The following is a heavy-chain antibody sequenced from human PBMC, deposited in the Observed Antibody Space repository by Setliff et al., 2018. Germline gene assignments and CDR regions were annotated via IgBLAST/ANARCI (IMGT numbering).Heavy chain of an antibody. CDR2: FSGSNEYI. CDR1: GVVFRNYH. D-gene: IGHD5-12*01. J-gene: IGHJ4*02. Sequence: PGGSLRLSCVVSGVVFRNYHLNWVRQTPEKGLEWASSFSGSNEYIKYADSVKGRFTISRDSAENAVYLQMNNLSAEDTAVYYCAGSRAWIPIFDSWGQGILVTVSS. V-gene: IGHV3-21*01. CDR3: AGSRAWIPIFDS.